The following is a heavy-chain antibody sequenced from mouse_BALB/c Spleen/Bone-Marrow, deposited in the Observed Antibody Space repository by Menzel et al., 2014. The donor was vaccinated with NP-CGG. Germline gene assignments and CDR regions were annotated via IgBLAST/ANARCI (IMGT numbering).Heavy chain of an antibody. V-gene: IGHV14-3*02. CDR1: GFNIKDTY. CDR2: IDPANGNT. J-gene: IGHJ4*01. D-gene: IGHD1-1*01. CDR3: ARSYYAMDY. Sequence: VHVKQSGAELVKPGASVKLSCTASGFNIKDTYMHWVKQRPEQGLEWIGRIDPANGNTKYDPKFQGKATITADTSSNTPYLQLSSLTSEDTAVYYCARSYYAMDYWGQGTSVTVSS.